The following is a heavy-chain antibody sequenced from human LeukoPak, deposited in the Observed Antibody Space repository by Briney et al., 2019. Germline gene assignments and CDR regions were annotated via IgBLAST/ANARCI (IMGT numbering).Heavy chain of an antibody. CDR3: ARGSVVWGPSYSPDAFDI. Sequence: ASVKVSCKASGYTFTSYDINWVRQATGQGLEWMGWMNPNSGNTGYAQKFQVRVTMTRNTSISTAYMELSSLRSEDTAVYYCARGSVVWGPSYSPDAFDIWGQGTMVTVSS. CDR2: MNPNSGNT. V-gene: IGHV1-8*01. D-gene: IGHD3-16*01. CDR1: GYTFTSYD. J-gene: IGHJ3*02.